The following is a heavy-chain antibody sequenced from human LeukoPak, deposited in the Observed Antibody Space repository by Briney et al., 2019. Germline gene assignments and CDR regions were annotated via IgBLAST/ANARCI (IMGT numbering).Heavy chain of an antibody. V-gene: IGHV3-30-3*01. Sequence: GGTLRLSCAASGFTFSSYAMHWVRPAPGKGLEWVAVISYDGSNKYYADSVKGRFTISRDNSKNTLYLQMNSLRAEDTAVYYCARSYDSSGNFDYWGQGTLVTVSS. CDR3: ARSYDSSGNFDY. CDR1: GFTFSSYA. CDR2: ISYDGSNK. D-gene: IGHD3-22*01. J-gene: IGHJ4*02.